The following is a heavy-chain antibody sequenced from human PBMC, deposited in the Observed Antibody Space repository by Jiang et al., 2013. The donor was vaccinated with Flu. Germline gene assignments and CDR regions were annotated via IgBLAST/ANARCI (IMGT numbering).Heavy chain of an antibody. J-gene: IGHJ4*02. V-gene: IGHV4-59*08. Sequence: PGLVKPSETLSLTCTVSGGSISSYYWSWIRQPPGKGLEWIGYIYYSGSTNYNPSLKSRVTISVDTSKNQFSLKLSSVTAADTAVYYCARSGIDDYGDYGRFDYWGQGTLVTVSS. CDR2: IYYSGST. CDR1: GGSISSYY. D-gene: IGHD4-17*01. CDR3: ARSGIDDYGDYGRFDY.